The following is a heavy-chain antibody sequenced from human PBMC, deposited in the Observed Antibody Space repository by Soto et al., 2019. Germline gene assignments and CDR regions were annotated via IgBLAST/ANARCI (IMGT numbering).Heavy chain of an antibody. D-gene: IGHD6-19*01. V-gene: IGHV3-23*01. Sequence: PGGSLRLSCAASGFTFSSYAMSWVRQAPGKGLEWVSAISGSGGSTYYADSVKGRFTISRDNSKNTLYLQMNSLRAEDTAVCYCARVYSSGWYGSGMDVWGQGTTVTVSS. CDR2: ISGSGGST. CDR3: ARVYSSGWYGSGMDV. J-gene: IGHJ6*02. CDR1: GFTFSSYA.